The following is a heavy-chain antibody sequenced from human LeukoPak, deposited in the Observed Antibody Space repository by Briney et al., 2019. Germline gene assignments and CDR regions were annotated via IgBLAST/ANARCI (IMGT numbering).Heavy chain of an antibody. V-gene: IGHV4-34*01. CDR1: GGSFSGYY. CDR3: ARVRKQQLVRYYMDV. J-gene: IGHJ6*03. D-gene: IGHD6-13*01. CDR2: INHSGST. Sequence: PSETLSLTCAVYGGSFSGYYWSWIRQPPGKGLEWIGEINHSGSTNYNPSLKSRVTISVDTSKNQFSLKLSSVTAADTAVYYCARVRKQQLVRYYMDVCSKGTTVTVSS.